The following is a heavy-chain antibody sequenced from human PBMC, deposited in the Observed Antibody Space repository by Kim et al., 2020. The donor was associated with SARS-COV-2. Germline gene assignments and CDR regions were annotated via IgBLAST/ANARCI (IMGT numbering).Heavy chain of an antibody. CDR2: IYHSGST. J-gene: IGHJ4*02. V-gene: IGHV4-4*02. D-gene: IGHD6-13*01. Sequence: SETLSLTCAVSGGSISSSTWWSWVRQPPGKGLEWIGEIYHSGSTNYNPSLKSRVTISVDKSKNQFSLKLSSVTAADTAVYYCGGSSWTTLGFDYWGQGTLVTVSS. CDR3: GGSSWTTLGFDY. CDR1: GGSISSSTW.